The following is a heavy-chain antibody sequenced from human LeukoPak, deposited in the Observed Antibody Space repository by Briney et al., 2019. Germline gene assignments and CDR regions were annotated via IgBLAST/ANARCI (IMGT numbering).Heavy chain of an antibody. CDR2: INHSGRT. CDR1: GGSFSGYY. Sequence: SETLSLTCAVYGGSFSGYYWSWIRQSPGKGLKWIGEINHSGRTNYKPSLKSRVTISIDKSKNQFSLRLSSVTAADTAVYYCARLVDSGNFDYWGQGTLVTVSS. CDR3: ARLVDSGNFDY. J-gene: IGHJ4*02. V-gene: IGHV4-34*01. D-gene: IGHD1-26*01.